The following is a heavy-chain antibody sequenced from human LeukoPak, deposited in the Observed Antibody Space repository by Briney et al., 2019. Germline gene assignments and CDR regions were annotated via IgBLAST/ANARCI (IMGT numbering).Heavy chain of an antibody. CDR2: IYHSGST. V-gene: IGHV4-30-2*01. CDR1: GGSISSGGYS. CDR3: ARAKGYSSGWYNWFDP. J-gene: IGHJ5*02. Sequence: SETLSLTCAVSGGSISSGGYSWSWIRQPPGQGLEWIGYIYHSGSTYYNPSLKSRVTISVDTSKNQFSLKLSSVTAADTAVYYCARAKGYSSGWYNWFDPWGQGTLVTVSS. D-gene: IGHD6-19*01.